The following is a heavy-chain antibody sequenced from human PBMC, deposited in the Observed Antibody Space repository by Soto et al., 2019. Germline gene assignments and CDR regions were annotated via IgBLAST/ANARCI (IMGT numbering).Heavy chain of an antibody. V-gene: IGHV3-49*03. D-gene: IGHD3-10*01. J-gene: IGHJ4*02. CDR1: GFTFGDHA. Sequence: EVQLVESGGGLVQPGRSLRLSCTASGFTFGDHAMSWFRQAPGKGLEWVGLVRAKAYGGTTEYAASVKGRFIISRDDPKSIAYLQMDSLKTEDTAVYYRSRLQRSGDGYDYWGQGTLVTVSS. CDR3: SRLQRSGDGYDY. CDR2: VRAKAYGGTT.